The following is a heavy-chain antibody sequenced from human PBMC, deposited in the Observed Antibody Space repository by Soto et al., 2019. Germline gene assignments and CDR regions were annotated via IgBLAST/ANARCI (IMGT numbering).Heavy chain of an antibody. CDR3: ARDRGPLGAFDI. CDR2: MNPNSGNT. Sequence: ASVKVSCKASGYTFTSYDINWVRQATGQGLEWMGWMNPNSGNTGYAQKFQGRVTMTRNTSISTAYMELSSLRSEDTAVYYCARDRGPLGAFDIWGQGTMVTVSS. D-gene: IGHD1-26*01. CDR1: GYTFTSYD. J-gene: IGHJ3*02. V-gene: IGHV1-8*01.